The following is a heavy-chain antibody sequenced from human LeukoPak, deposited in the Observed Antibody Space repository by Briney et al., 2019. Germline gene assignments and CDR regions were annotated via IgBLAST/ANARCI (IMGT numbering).Heavy chain of an antibody. Sequence: GGSLRLSCAASGFTFRSSEMNWVRQAPGKGLEWVSYISDGGKTKYYADSVKGRFTISRDNAKNSLYLQMNSLRAEDTAVYYCARDYDFWSGYYIRASFYFDYWGQGTLVTVSS. CDR3: ARDYDFWSGYYIRASFYFDY. J-gene: IGHJ4*02. CDR2: ISDGGKTK. D-gene: IGHD3-3*01. CDR1: GFTFRSSE. V-gene: IGHV3-48*03.